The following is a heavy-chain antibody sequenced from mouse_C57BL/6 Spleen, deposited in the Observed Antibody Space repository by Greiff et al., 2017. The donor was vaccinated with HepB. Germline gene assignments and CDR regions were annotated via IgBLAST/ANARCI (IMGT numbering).Heavy chain of an antibody. CDR3: ASYSNYVPY. D-gene: IGHD2-5*01. V-gene: IGHV2-3*01. CDR1: GFSLTSYG. J-gene: IGHJ3*01. CDR2: IWGDGST. Sequence: VKLVESGPGLVAPSQSLSITCTVSGFSLTSYGVSWVRQPPGKGLEWLGVIWGDGSTNYHSALIFRLSISKDNSKSQVVLKLNSLQTNDTATYYCASYSNYVPYWGQGTLVTVSA.